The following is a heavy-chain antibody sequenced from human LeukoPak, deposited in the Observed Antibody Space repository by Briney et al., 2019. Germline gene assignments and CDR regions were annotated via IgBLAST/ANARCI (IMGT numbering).Heavy chain of an antibody. D-gene: IGHD2-15*01. V-gene: IGHV5-51*01. J-gene: IGHJ4*02. Sequence: GEPLNTSCKGSGYTFTRHLIGWVRQMPGKGLGGMGIIYPGDSDNRYSPSFQGQVTISADKSISTAYLQWSSLKAADTAMYYCARYYCSGGSCYPDYWGQGTLVTVSS. CDR1: GYTFTRHL. CDR3: ARYYCSGGSCYPDY. CDR2: IYPGDSDN.